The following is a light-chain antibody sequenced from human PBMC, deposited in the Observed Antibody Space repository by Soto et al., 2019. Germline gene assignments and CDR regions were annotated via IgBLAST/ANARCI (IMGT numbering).Light chain of an antibody. V-gene: IGKV3-15*01. CDR3: QQYNNWSPWT. J-gene: IGKJ1*01. CDR1: QSVSSN. CDR2: SAS. Sequence: IVLTQSSATLSLSPGERATLSCRASQSVSSNLAWYQQKPGQAPRLLIYSASTRATGIPARFSGSGSGTEFTLTISSLHSEDFATYYCQQYNNWSPWTFGQGTKVDIK.